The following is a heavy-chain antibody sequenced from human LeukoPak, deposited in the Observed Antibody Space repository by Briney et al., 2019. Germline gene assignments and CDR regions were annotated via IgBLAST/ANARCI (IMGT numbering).Heavy chain of an antibody. CDR1: GFIFRDYA. D-gene: IGHD6-13*01. Sequence: GESLRLSCVASGFIFRDYAMSWVRQTPAGGLEWVSSLRGDGETFYTDSVKGRFTLSRDHSRNTVYLQLSSLRSEDTAVYYCARVDYSSSWYENHNWFDPWGQGTLVTVSS. CDR3: ARVDYSSSWYENHNWFDP. CDR2: LRGDGET. V-gene: IGHV3-53*05. J-gene: IGHJ5*02.